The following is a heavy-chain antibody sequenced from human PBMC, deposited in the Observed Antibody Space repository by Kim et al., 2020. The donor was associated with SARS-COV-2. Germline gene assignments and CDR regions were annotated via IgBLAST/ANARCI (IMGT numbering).Heavy chain of an antibody. CDR3: ARDGWIMITFGGVIVIPPTSPYYGMDV. V-gene: IGHV1-3*01. CDR2: INAGNGNT. J-gene: IGHJ6*02. CDR1: GYTFTSYA. D-gene: IGHD3-16*02. Sequence: ASVKVSCKASGYTFTSYAMHWVRQAPGQRLEWMGWINAGNGNTKYSQKFQGRVTITRDTSASTAYMELSSLRSEDTAGYYCARDGWIMITFGGVIVIPPTSPYYGMDVWGQGTTVTVSS.